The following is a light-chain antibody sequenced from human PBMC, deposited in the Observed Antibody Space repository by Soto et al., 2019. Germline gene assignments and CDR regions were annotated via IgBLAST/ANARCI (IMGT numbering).Light chain of an antibody. V-gene: IGKV3-20*01. Sequence: ETVLTQSPGALSLSPGERATLSCRASQRVSSSFLAWYQQKPGQAPRLLIYGVSSRDAGIPDGLSGSGSGTDFTLTISRLDPDDFAVYYYQQYGGSPWTFGQGAKVEFK. J-gene: IGKJ1*01. CDR2: GVS. CDR3: QQYGGSPWT. CDR1: QRVSSSF.